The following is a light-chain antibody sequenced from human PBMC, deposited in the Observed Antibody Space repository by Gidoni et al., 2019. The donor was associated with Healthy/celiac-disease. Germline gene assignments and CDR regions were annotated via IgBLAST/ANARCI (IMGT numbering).Light chain of an antibody. CDR2: DSS. CDR1: QRVGTH. V-gene: IGKV3-15*01. CDR3: QHYSEWPPWT. Sequence: EMVLTQSPATLSVSPGESVTLSCRASQRVGTHLAWSRQKPGQAPRLVIYDSSTRAAGIPARFSGSGSGTEFTRTISSLQSEDSAIDYWQHYSEWPPWTFGWGTMVEIK. J-gene: IGKJ1*01.